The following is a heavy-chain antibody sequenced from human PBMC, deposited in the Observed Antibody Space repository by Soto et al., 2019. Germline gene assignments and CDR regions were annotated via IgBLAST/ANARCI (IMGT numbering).Heavy chain of an antibody. Sequence: LRLSCAASGFTLSNAWMSWVRQAPGKGLEWVGRIKSKTDGGTTDYAAPVKGRFTISRDDSKNTLYLQMNSLKTEDTAVYYCTTSFSSGWYVDYFDYWGQGTLVTVSS. CDR3: TTSFSSGWYVDYFDY. CDR1: GFTLSNAW. V-gene: IGHV3-15*01. D-gene: IGHD6-19*01. CDR2: IKSKTDGGTT. J-gene: IGHJ4*02.